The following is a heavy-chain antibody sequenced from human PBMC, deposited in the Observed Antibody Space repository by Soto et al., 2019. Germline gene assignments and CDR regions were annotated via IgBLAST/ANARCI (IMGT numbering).Heavy chain of an antibody. J-gene: IGHJ4*02. CDR2: IYYSGST. V-gene: IGHV4-59*08. Sequence: SETLSLTCTVSGGSISRYYWSWIRQPPGKGLEYIGHIYYSGSTHYNPPLKSRVTISVDTSKNQFTLKLTSVTAADTAVYYCGRRAGAMSTIIDWGQGTLVTVSS. CDR3: GRRAGAMSTIID. D-gene: IGHD2-2*01. CDR1: GGSISRYY.